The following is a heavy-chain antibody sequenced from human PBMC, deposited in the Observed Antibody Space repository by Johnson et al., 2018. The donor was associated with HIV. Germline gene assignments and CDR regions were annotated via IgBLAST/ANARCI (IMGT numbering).Heavy chain of an antibody. V-gene: IGHV3-9*01. CDR2: ISWNSGSI. J-gene: IGHJ3*02. CDR3: AKDRGLERRERAFDI. Sequence: EVQLVESGGGVVQPGRSLRLSCAASGFTFDDYAMHWVRQAPGKGLEWVSGISWNSGSIGYADSVKGRFTISRDNAKNSLYLQMNSLRAEDTALYYCAKDRGLERRERAFDIWGQGTMVTVSS. CDR1: GFTFDDYA. D-gene: IGHD1-1*01.